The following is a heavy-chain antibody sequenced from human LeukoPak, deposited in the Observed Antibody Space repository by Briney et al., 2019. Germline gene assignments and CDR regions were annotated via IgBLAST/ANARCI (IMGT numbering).Heavy chain of an antibody. CDR2: INHSGST. CDR3: ARGWEVMTAFDI. CDR1: GGSFSGYY. D-gene: IGHD1-26*01. J-gene: IGHJ3*02. V-gene: IGHV4-34*01. Sequence: SETLSLTCADYGGSFSGYYWSWVRQPPGKGLEWIGEINHSGSTNYNPSLKTRVTISVDTSKNQFSLKLSSLTAADTAAYYCARGWEVMTAFDIWGQGTMVTVSS.